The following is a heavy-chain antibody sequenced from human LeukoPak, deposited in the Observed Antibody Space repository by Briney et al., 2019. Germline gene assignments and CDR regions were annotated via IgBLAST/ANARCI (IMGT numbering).Heavy chain of an antibody. D-gene: IGHD6-13*01. CDR2: IRSKTSGGTA. V-gene: IGHV3-15*01. J-gene: IGHJ4*02. Sequence: PGGSLRLSCVASGFTFSNFWMSWVRQAPGKGLEWLGRIRSKTSGGTADYAAPLKGRFTISRDDSKNTLYLQLNSLEIEDTAVYYCSTDISGTWYQFSFDYWGQGTLVTVSS. CDR3: STDISGTWYQFSFDY. CDR1: GFTFSNFW.